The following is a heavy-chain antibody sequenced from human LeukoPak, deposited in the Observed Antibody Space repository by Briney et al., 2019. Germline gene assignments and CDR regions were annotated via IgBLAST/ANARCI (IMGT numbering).Heavy chain of an antibody. V-gene: IGHV3-33*01. D-gene: IGHD3-3*01. Sequence: GRSLRLSCAASGFTFSSYGMHWVRQAPGKGLEWVAVIWYDGSNKYYADSVKGRFTISRDNSKNTLYLQMNSLRAEDTAVYYCAVGYYHDNIPYYGVRSPIRRRLNYFDYWGRGTLVTVSS. CDR3: AVGYYHDNIPYYGVRSPIRRRLNYFDY. CDR1: GFTFSSYG. J-gene: IGHJ4*02. CDR2: IWYDGSNK.